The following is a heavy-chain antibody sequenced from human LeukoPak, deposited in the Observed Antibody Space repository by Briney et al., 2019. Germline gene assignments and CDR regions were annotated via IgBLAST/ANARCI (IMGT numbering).Heavy chain of an antibody. Sequence: GGSLRLSCAASGFTFSSYGMHWVRQAPGKGLEWVAVIWYDGSNKYYADSVKGRFTISRDNSKNTLYLQMNSLRAEDTAVYYCARDMGASSSGSLDPWGQGTLVTVSS. CDR3: ARDMGASSSGSLDP. J-gene: IGHJ5*02. CDR1: GFTFSSYG. CDR2: IWYDGSNK. V-gene: IGHV3-33*01. D-gene: IGHD6-19*01.